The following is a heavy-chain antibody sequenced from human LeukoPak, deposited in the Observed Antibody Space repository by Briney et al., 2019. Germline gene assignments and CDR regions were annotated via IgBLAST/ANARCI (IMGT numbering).Heavy chain of an antibody. J-gene: IGHJ4*02. CDR3: ARTPTAKQLVRPSDY. CDR2: INHSGST. Sequence: SETLSLTCTVSGGSISGYYWSWIRQPPGKGLEWIGEINHSGSTNYNPSLKSRVTISVDTSKNQFSLKLSSVAAADTAVYYCARTPTAKQLVRPSDYWGQGTLVTVSS. D-gene: IGHD6-13*01. V-gene: IGHV4-34*01. CDR1: GGSISGYY.